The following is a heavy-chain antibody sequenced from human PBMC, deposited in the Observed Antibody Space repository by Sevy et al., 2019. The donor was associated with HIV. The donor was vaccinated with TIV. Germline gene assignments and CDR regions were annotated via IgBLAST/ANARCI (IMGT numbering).Heavy chain of an antibody. CDR1: GFTFSSYS. Sequence: GGSLRLSCAASGFTFSSYSMNWVRQAPGKGLEWVSSISSSSSYIYYADSVKGRFTISRDNAKNSLYLQMNSLRAEDTAVYYCARVSGDEKRAFDIWGQGTMVTISS. J-gene: IGHJ3*02. D-gene: IGHD2-21*02. CDR3: ARVSGDEKRAFDI. V-gene: IGHV3-21*01. CDR2: ISSSSSYI.